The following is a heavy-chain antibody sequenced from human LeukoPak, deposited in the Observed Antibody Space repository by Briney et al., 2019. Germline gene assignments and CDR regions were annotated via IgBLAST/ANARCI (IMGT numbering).Heavy chain of an antibody. CDR3: AKDRTWLPPRYYYYYMDV. Sequence: GGSLRLSCAASGFTFSSYEMNWVRQAPGKGLEWVSYISSSGSTIYYADSVKGRFTISRDNSKNTLYLQMNSLRAEDTAVYYCAKDRTWLPPRYYYYYMDVWGKGTTVTVSS. D-gene: IGHD5-12*01. CDR1: GFTFSSYE. V-gene: IGHV3-48*03. J-gene: IGHJ6*03. CDR2: ISSSGSTI.